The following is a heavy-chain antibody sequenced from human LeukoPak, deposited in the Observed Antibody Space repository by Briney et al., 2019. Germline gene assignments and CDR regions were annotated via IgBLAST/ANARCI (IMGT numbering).Heavy chain of an antibody. V-gene: IGHV4-4*07. J-gene: IGHJ6*02. Sequence: SETLSLTCTVSGXSISSYYWSWIRQPAGKGLEWIGRIYTSGSTNYNPSLKSRVTMSVDTSKNQFSLKLSSVTAADTAVYYCARDILGYGDYVYYYYGMDVWGQGTSVTVSS. CDR2: IYTSGST. CDR3: ARDILGYGDYVYYYYGMDV. D-gene: IGHD4-17*01. CDR1: GXSISSYY.